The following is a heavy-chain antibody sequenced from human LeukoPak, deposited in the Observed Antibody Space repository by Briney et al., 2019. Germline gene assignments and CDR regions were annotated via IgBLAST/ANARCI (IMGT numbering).Heavy chain of an antibody. CDR2: IYSSGNT. D-gene: IGHD3-10*01. Sequence: GGSLRLSCAASGITVSTSYMSWVRQAPGKGLEWVSVIYSSGNTLYADSVKGRFTISRDNSKNTLYLQMNSLRAEDTAVYYCAKNGKVYGSRSYYTPLDYWGQGTLVTVSS. V-gene: IGHV3-53*01. CDR3: AKNGKVYGSRSYYTPLDY. CDR1: GITVSTSY. J-gene: IGHJ4*02.